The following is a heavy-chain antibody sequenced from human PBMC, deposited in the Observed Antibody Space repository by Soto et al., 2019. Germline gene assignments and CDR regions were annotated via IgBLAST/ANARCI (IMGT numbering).Heavy chain of an antibody. D-gene: IGHD6-13*01. CDR1: GGSFSGYY. J-gene: IGHJ4*02. Sequence: KTSETLSLTCAVYGGSFSGYYWSWIRQSPGKGLEWIGEINHSGSTNYNPSLKSRVTISVDTSKNQFSLKLSSVTAADTAVYYCARGSIPAAGGGDYRGQGTLVTVSS. CDR2: INHSGST. V-gene: IGHV4-34*01. CDR3: ARGSIPAAGGGDY.